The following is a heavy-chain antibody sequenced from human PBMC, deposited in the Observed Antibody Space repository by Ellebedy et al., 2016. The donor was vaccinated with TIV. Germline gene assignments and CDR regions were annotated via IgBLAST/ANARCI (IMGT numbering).Heavy chain of an antibody. CDR3: ARNILRFLNAFEI. J-gene: IGHJ3*02. V-gene: IGHV4-34*01. CDR1: GGSFSGYS. Sequence: SETLSLTCAVYGGSFSGYSWSWTRQPPGRGLEWIGDVDHGGSTNYNPSLKSRVTISLDTSKNHFSLKLSSVTAADTAVYYCARNILRFLNAFEIWGQGTMVTVSS. CDR2: VDHGGST. D-gene: IGHD3-3*01.